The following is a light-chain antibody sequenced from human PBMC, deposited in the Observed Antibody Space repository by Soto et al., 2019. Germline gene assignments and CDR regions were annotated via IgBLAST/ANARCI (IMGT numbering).Light chain of an antibody. CDR3: QTYYTAPET. Sequence: DIQMTQSPSSLSASVGDRVTITCRASQGIGNYFAWYQQKPGKVPKNLIYDTSTLQSGVPTRFSGSGSGTFFTLPISSLQPEDVANYYCQTYYTAPETFVQGTNVEIK. J-gene: IGKJ1*01. V-gene: IGKV1-27*01. CDR1: QGIGNY. CDR2: DTS.